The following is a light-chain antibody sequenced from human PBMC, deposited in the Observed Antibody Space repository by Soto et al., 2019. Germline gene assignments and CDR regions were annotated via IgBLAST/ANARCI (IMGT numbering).Light chain of an antibody. Sequence: EILLTQSPAALSVSPGERVTLSCRASQGIGSTLAWYQQKPGQAPRLLIYGASNRATGVADRFSGSGSGTDFTLTISRLEPEDFAVYYCQQYGSSLVTFGQGTKVDI. V-gene: IGKV3-20*01. CDR2: GAS. CDR1: QGIGST. J-gene: IGKJ1*01. CDR3: QQYGSSLVT.